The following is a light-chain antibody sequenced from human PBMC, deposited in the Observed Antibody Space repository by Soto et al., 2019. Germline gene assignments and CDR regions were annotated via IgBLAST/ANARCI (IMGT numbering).Light chain of an antibody. CDR1: QSISSY. V-gene: IGKV1-39*01. Sequence: DIQMTQSPSSLSASVGDRVTITCRASQSISSYLNWYQQKPGKAPKLLIYAASSLQSGVPSRFSGSGSGTDFTLTISSLEPEDFAVYYCQQRSKWPPEVTFGQGTRLEIK. CDR3: QQRSKWPPEVT. J-gene: IGKJ5*01. CDR2: AAS.